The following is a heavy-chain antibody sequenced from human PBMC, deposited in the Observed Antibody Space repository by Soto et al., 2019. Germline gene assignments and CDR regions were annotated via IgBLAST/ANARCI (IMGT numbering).Heavy chain of an antibody. CDR2: IDPSDSYT. D-gene: IGHD6-6*01. CDR3: ARRGSSSPAFDI. J-gene: IGHJ3*02. V-gene: IGHV5-10-1*01. Sequence: GESLKISCNGSGYSFTSYWISWVRQMPGKGLEWMGRIDPSDSYTNYSPSFQGHVTISADKSISTAYLQWSSLKASDTAMYYCARRGSSSPAFDIWGQGTMVTVSS. CDR1: GYSFTSYW.